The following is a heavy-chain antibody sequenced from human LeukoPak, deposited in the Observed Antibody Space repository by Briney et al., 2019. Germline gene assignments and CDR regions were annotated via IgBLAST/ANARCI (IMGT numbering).Heavy chain of an antibody. D-gene: IGHD5-18*01. CDR1: GYTFTSYY. V-gene: IGHV1-46*01. J-gene: IGHJ5*02. CDR3: ARRGHTYGWGWFDP. CDR2: INPSGGST. Sequence: ASVKVSCKASGYTFTSYYMHWVRQAPGQGLEWMGIINPSGGSTSYAQKFQGRVTMTRDTSIVYMELSSLRSEDTAVYYCARRGHTYGWGWFDPWGQGTLVTVSS.